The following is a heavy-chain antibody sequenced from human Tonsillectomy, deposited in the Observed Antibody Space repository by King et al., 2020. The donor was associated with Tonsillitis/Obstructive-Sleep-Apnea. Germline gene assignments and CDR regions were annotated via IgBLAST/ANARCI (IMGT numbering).Heavy chain of an antibody. CDR3: ARDRPHCTGGVWLLGYMDV. CDR2: INHSGST. CDR1: GGSFSGYY. J-gene: IGHJ6*03. V-gene: IGHV4-34*01. Sequence: VQLQQWGAGLLKPSETLSLTCAVYGGSFSGYYWNWIRQPPGKGLEWIGEINHSGSTNYNPSLKSRVTISVGTSKNQFSLKLSSVTAADTAVYYCARDRPHCTGGVWLLGYMDVWGKGTTVTVSS. D-gene: IGHD2-8*02.